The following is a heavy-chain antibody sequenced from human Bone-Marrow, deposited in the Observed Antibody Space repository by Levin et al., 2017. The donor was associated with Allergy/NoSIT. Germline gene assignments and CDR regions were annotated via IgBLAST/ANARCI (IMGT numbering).Heavy chain of an antibody. J-gene: IGHJ4*02. CDR1: GFTFSSYA. CDR2: ISYDGSNK. Sequence: PGGSLRLSCAASGFTFSSYAMHWVRQAPGKGLEWVAVISYDGSNKYYADSVKGRFTISRDNSKNTLYLQMNSLRAEDTAVYYCARDGTRVLEWINKTFDYWGQGTLVTVSS. D-gene: IGHD3-3*01. V-gene: IGHV3-30-3*01. CDR3: ARDGTRVLEWINKTFDY.